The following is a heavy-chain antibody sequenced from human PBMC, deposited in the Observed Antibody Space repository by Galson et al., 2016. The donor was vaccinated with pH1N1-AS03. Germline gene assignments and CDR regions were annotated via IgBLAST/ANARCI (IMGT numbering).Heavy chain of an antibody. V-gene: IGHV4-4*07. CDR3: AGLVGGSLYD. D-gene: IGHD1-26*01. Sequence: ETLSLTCTVSGDAIGSYYWSWIRQPAGKGLQWIGRVYTSGSTNYNPSLTSRVTMSVDISKNQFSLNLNSVTAADTAVYYCAGLVGGSLYDWGQGTPVTVSS. CDR1: GDAIGSYY. CDR2: VYTSGST. J-gene: IGHJ4*02.